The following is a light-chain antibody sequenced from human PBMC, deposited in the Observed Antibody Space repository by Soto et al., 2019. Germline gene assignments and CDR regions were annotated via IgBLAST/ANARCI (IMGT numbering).Light chain of an antibody. CDR3: TVWDDSLRGRL. J-gene: IGLJ2*01. V-gene: IGLV1-47*01. Sequence: QSVLTQPPSASGTPGQRVTISCSGSSSNIESNFVYWYQQFPGTAPRLLIYXNNQRPSXXXXXFXXSKXGTSXXLXISXPXXXXXXXXYCTVWDDSLRGRLFGGGTKLTVL. CDR2: XNN. CDR1: SSNIESNF.